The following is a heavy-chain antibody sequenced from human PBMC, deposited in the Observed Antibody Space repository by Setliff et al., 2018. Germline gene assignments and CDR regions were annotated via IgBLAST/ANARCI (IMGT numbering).Heavy chain of an antibody. D-gene: IGHD2-21*02. CDR1: GFTFSSYA. Sequence: SGGSLRLSCVASGFTFSSYAMSWVRQAPGKGLEWVSAISGSSGNTFYADSVKGRFTISRENSKDTLYLQMNSLRAEDTAVYYCARNWATAQHYYYGMDVWGQGTTVTVSS. CDR2: ISGSSGNT. V-gene: IGHV3-23*01. J-gene: IGHJ6*02. CDR3: ARNWATAQHYYYGMDV.